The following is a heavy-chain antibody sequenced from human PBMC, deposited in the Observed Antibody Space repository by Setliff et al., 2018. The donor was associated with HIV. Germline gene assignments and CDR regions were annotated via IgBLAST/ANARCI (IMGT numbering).Heavy chain of an antibody. CDR2: INQDGSEK. Sequence: PGGSLRLSCAASGFTVSSKYMSWVRQAPGKGLEWVASINQDGSEKYNVDSVKGRFTISRDNAKNSLYLQMNSLRADDTAVYYCARDGVAAGLYFDQWGQGALVTVSS. J-gene: IGHJ4*02. CDR1: GFTVSSKY. V-gene: IGHV3-7*03. CDR3: ARDGVAAGLYFDQ. D-gene: IGHD6-13*01.